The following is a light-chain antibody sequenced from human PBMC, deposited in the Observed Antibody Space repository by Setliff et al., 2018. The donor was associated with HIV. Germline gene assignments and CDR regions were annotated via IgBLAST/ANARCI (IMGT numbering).Light chain of an antibody. V-gene: IGLV2-23*01. CDR1: SSDVGRYNL. Sequence: QSALAQPASVSGSPGQSITISCTGTSSDVGRYNLASWYQQHPGKAPKPMIYQATKRPSGVSNRFSGSKSGNTASLTLSGLQAEDEADYYCCSNTGSNTYVVGTGTKGTVL. CDR3: CSNTGSNTYV. J-gene: IGLJ1*01. CDR2: QAT.